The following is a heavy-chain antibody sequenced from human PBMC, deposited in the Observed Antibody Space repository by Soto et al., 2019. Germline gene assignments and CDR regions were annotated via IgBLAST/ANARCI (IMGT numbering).Heavy chain of an antibody. CDR1: KFIFSDYY. CDR2: ISSSGSTI. Sequence: PGGSLRLSCAASKFIFSDYYMFWIRQAPGKGLEWVSYISSSGSTIYYADSVKGRFTISRDNAKNSLYLQMNSLRAEDTAVYYCARERVDTLKYQYGLDVWGQGTTVTVS. D-gene: IGHD2-2*01. CDR3: ARERVDTLKYQYGLDV. V-gene: IGHV3-11*01. J-gene: IGHJ6*02.